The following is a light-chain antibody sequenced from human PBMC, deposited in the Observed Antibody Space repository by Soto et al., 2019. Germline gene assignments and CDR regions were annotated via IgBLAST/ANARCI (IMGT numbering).Light chain of an antibody. Sequence: QSVLTQPPSVSGAPGQRVTISCTGSSSNIGAGYAVHWYQQLPGTAPKLLIYDNNNRPSEVPDRFSGSESGTSASLAITGLQAEDEAEYYCQSYDSSLSGVVFGGGTKLTVL. V-gene: IGLV1-40*01. J-gene: IGLJ2*01. CDR1: SSNIGAGYA. CDR3: QSYDSSLSGVV. CDR2: DNN.